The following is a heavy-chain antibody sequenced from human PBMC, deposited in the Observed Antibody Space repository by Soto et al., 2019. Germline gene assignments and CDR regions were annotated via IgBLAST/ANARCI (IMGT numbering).Heavy chain of an antibody. D-gene: IGHD5-12*01. J-gene: IGHJ4*02. CDR1: GGSISSYY. V-gene: IGHV4-59*01. CDR3: ARHGXXGYSGHAVFDY. CDR2: IYYSGST. Sequence: QVQLQESGPGLVKPSETLSLTCTVSGGSISSYYWSWIRQPPGKGLEWIGYIYYSGSTNYNPSLKSXXXXXXXXXXXXXXXXXXXXXXXXXXXXYCARHGXXGYSGHAVFDYWGQGTLXTVSS.